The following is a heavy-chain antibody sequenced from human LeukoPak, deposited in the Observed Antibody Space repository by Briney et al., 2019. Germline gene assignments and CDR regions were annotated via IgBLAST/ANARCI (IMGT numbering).Heavy chain of an antibody. D-gene: IGHD2-15*01. CDR3: ARDPCSGGTCYYYMDV. CDR2: INPNSGGT. Sequence: GASVKVSCKASGYTFTGYYMHWVRQAPGQGLEWMGWINPNSGGTNYAQKFQGRVTMTRDTSISTAYMELSTLTSDDTAVYYCARDPCSGGTCYYYMDVWGKGTTVTVSS. V-gene: IGHV1-2*02. CDR1: GYTFTGYY. J-gene: IGHJ6*03.